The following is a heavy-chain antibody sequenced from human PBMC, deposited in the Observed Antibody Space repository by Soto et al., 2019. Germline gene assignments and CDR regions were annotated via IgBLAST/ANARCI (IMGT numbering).Heavy chain of an antibody. CDR1: GYTVTTHY. V-gene: IGHV1-46*01. J-gene: IGHJ3*02. CDR2: INPGSGAA. Sequence: QVQLVQSGAEVKKPGASVKISCTASGYTVTTHYMHWVRQAPGRGLEWMGAINPGSGAAKYTQTFQARVTMTRDTSTNTVYMEMSALRSEDTDVFYCARGGEVGVAGSAAFDMWGQGTMVTVSS. CDR3: ARGGEVGVAGSAAFDM. D-gene: IGHD3-3*01.